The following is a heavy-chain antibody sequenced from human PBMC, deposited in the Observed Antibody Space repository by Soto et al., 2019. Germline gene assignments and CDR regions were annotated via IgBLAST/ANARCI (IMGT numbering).Heavy chain of an antibody. J-gene: IGHJ6*02. D-gene: IGHD3-10*01. Sequence: EVQLVESGGGLVQPGGSLRLSCAASGFTFSSYWMSWVRQAPGKGLEWVANIKQDGSEKYYVDSVKGRFTISRDNAKNSLYLQMNSLGAEDTAVYYCARAIYGSGRGYYYGMDVWGQGTTVTVSS. CDR2: IKQDGSEK. V-gene: IGHV3-7*03. CDR1: GFTFSSYW. CDR3: ARAIYGSGRGYYYGMDV.